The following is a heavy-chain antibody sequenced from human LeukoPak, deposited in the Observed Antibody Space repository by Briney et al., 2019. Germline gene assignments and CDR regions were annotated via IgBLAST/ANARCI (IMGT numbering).Heavy chain of an antibody. CDR2: ISGYNGNT. D-gene: IGHD5-12*01. V-gene: IGHV1-18*01. Sequence: GASVKVSCKASGYTFTSYAISWVRQAPGQGLEWMGWISGYNGNTNYAQKLRGRVTMTTDTSTTTAYMELRSLRSDDTAVYYCARDVSPENSAYDWAIYYYYTMDVWGQGTTVTVSS. J-gene: IGHJ6*02. CDR1: GYTFTSYA. CDR3: ARDVSPENSAYDWAIYYYYTMDV.